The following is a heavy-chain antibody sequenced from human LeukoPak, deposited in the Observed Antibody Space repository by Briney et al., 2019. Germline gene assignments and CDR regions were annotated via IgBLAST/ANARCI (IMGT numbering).Heavy chain of an antibody. D-gene: IGHD1-7*01. V-gene: IGHV4-38-2*01. CDR1: GYSISGGYY. CDR2: IYHSGST. Sequence: PSETLSLTCAVSGYSISGGYYWGWIRQPPGKGLEWIGSIYHSGSTYYNPSLKSRVTISVDTSKNQFSLKLSSVTAADTAVYYCARGGTTDYWGQGTLVTVSS. J-gene: IGHJ4*02. CDR3: ARGGTTDY.